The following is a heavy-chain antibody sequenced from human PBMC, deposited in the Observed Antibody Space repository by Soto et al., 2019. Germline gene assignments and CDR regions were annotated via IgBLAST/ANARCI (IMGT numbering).Heavy chain of an antibody. J-gene: IGHJ4*02. CDR3: ATGPYYYDSSGFDY. CDR2: ISYDGSNK. D-gene: IGHD3-22*01. V-gene: IGHV3-30*03. Sequence: GGSLRLSCAASGFTFSSYGMHWVRQAPGKGLEWVAVISYDGSNKYYADSVKGRFTISRDNSKSTLYLQMNSLRAEDTAVYYCATGPYYYDSSGFDYWGQGTLVTVSS. CDR1: GFTFSSYG.